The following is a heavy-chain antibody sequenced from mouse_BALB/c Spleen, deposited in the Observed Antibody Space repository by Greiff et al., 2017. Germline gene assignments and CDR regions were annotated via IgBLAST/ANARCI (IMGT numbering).Heavy chain of an antibody. D-gene: IGHD1-2*01. V-gene: IGHV2-9*02. J-gene: IGHJ2*01. CDR1: GFSLTSYG. Sequence: VQLQESGPGLVAPSQSLSITCTVSGFSLTSYGVHWVRQPPGKGLEWLGVIWAGGSTNYNSALMSRLSISKDNSKSQVFLKMNSLQTDDTAMYYCARAGRHGDYFDYWGQGTTLTVSS. CDR2: IWAGGST. CDR3: ARAGRHGDYFDY.